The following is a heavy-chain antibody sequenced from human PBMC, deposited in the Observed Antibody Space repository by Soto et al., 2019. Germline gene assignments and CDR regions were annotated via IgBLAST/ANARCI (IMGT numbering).Heavy chain of an antibody. J-gene: IGHJ5*02. D-gene: IGHD6-25*01. Sequence: SLRLSCAASGFTFSSYGMHWVRQAPGKGLEWVAVIWYDGSNKYYADSVKGRFTISRDNSKNTLYLQMNSLRAEDTAVYYCARDVSVRLPNWFDPWGQGTLVTVSS. CDR3: ARDVSVRLPNWFDP. V-gene: IGHV3-33*01. CDR2: IWYDGSNK. CDR1: GFTFSSYG.